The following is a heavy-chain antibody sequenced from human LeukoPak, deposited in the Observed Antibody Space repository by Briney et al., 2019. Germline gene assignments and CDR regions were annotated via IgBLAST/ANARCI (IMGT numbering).Heavy chain of an antibody. Sequence: SETLSLTCTVSGASFSDTTYYWAWIRQPPGKGLEWIGSIYFSETKYNPSLKSRITISGDTSKNQFSLKLSSVTAADTAVYYCASPSKLVISRGGFDMGGQGTMVTVSA. V-gene: IGHV4-39*01. CDR1: GASFSDTTYY. J-gene: IGHJ3*02. CDR3: ASPSKLVISRGGFDM. CDR2: IYFSET. D-gene: IGHD3-22*01.